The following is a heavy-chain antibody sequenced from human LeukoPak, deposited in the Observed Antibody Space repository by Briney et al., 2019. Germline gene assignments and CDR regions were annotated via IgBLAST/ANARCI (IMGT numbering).Heavy chain of an antibody. CDR2: IKSKVDGETI. CDR1: GFIFSNAW. V-gene: IGHV3-15*07. Sequence: GGSLRLSCVGSGFIFSNAWMNWVRQAPGKGLEWVARIKSKVDGETIDYAAPIKGRFTISRDDSKNTVYLQMNSLKTEDTGVYYCSTGGYSFDYWGQGTLVTVSS. J-gene: IGHJ4*02. CDR3: STGGYSFDY.